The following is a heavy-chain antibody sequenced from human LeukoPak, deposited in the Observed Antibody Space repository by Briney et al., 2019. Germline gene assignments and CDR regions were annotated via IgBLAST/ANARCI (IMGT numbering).Heavy chain of an antibody. Sequence: GGSLRLSCAASGFTFSSYAMSWVRQAPGKGLEWVSAISGSGGSTYYADSVEGRFTISRDNSKNTLYLQMNSLRAEDTAVYYCAKSMGWYYYGSGSEIDYWGQGTLVTVSS. D-gene: IGHD3-10*01. CDR3: AKSMGWYYYGSGSEIDY. J-gene: IGHJ4*02. V-gene: IGHV3-23*01. CDR2: ISGSGGST. CDR1: GFTFSSYA.